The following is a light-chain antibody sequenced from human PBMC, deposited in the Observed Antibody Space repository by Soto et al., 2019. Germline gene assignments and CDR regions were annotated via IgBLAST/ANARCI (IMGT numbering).Light chain of an antibody. CDR1: SSDVGGYNL. CDR3: CSYAGSSSYV. V-gene: IGLV2-23*01. CDR2: EGS. Sequence: QSALTQPASVSGSPGQSITISCTGSSSDVGGYNLVSWYQHHPGKAPKLIIYEGSQRPSGVSNRFFGSKSGNTASLTISGLQAEDESDYHCCSYAGSSSYVFGTGTKVTVL. J-gene: IGLJ1*01.